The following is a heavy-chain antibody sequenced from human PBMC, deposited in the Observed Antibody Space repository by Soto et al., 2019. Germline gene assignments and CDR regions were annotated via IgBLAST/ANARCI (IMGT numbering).Heavy chain of an antibody. V-gene: IGHV3-33*01. J-gene: IGHJ6*02. CDR2: IWYDGSNK. CDR1: GFTFSSYG. Sequence: GGSLRLSCAASGFTFSSYGMHWVRQAPGKGLEWVAVIWYDGSNKYYADSVKGRFTISRDNSKNTLYLQMNSLRAEDTAVYYCARSFADRQDSSGPHSGYYYGMDVWGQGTTVTVSS. CDR3: ARSFADRQDSSGPHSGYYYGMDV. D-gene: IGHD3-22*01.